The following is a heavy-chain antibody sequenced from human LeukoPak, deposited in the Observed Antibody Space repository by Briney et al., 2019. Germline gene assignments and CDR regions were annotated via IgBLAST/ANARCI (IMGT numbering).Heavy chain of an antibody. CDR3: ARDLTPLEMATIEGWFDP. D-gene: IGHD5-24*01. J-gene: IGHJ5*02. V-gene: IGHV1-2*02. CDR1: GYTFTGYY. Sequence: ASVKVSCKASGYTFTGYYMHWVRQAPGQGLEWVGWINPNSGGTNYAQKFQGRVTMTRDTSISTAYMELSRLRSDDTAVYYCARDLTPLEMATIEGWFDPWGQGTLVTVSS. CDR2: INPNSGGT.